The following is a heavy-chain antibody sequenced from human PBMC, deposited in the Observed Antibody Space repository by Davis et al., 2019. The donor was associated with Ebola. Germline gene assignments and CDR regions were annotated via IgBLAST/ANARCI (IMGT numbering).Heavy chain of an antibody. D-gene: IGHD2-2*02. CDR2: IYHSGST. CDR1: GGSFSGYY. Sequence: SETLSLTCAVYGGSFSGYYWSWIRQPPGKGLEWIGEIYHSGSTNYNPSLKSRVTISVDKSKNQFSLKLSSVTAADTAVYYCARVRSSTSCYRCDWFDPWGQGTLVTVSS. CDR3: ARVRSSTSCYRCDWFDP. V-gene: IGHV4-34*01. J-gene: IGHJ5*02.